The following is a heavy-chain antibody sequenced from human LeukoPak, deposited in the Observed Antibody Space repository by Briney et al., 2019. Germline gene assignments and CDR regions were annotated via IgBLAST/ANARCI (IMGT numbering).Heavy chain of an antibody. V-gene: IGHV3-30*02. CDR1: GFIFSSYA. Sequence: PGGSLRLTCAASGFIFSSYAMHWVCQAPAKGLERVAFMRYDGSSKYYADSVKGRFTISRDNSKNTLYLQMNSLRAEDTAVYYCATCPRGSGYDSDLPYDYGDYEVNYWGQGTLVTVSS. D-gene: IGHD4-17*01. CDR2: MRYDGSSK. CDR3: ATCPRGSGYDSDLPYDYGDYEVNY. J-gene: IGHJ4*02.